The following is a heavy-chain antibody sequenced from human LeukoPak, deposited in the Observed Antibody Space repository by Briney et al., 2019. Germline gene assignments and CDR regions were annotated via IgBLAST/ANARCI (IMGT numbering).Heavy chain of an antibody. J-gene: IGHJ6*03. V-gene: IGHV3-30*04. CDR2: ISYDGSNK. Sequence: AGGSLRLSCAASGFTFSSYAMSWVRQAPGKGLEWVAVISYDGSNKYYADSVTGRFTISRENSKNTLYLQMISLRTEDTAVYYCARDVVPYYYYYMDVWGKGTTVTVSS. CDR3: ARDVVPYYYYYMDV. CDR1: GFTFSSYA. D-gene: IGHD2-21*01.